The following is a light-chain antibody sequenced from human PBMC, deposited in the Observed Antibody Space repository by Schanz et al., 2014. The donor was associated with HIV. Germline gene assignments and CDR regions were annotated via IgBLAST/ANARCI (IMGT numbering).Light chain of an antibody. V-gene: IGLV2-8*01. CDR2: EVN. CDR1: TSDIGAYNY. J-gene: IGLJ2*01. Sequence: QSALTQPPSASGSPGHSVTISCTGTTSDIGAYNYVSWYQLHPGRAPKLIIFEVNRRPSGVPNRFSGSKSGNTASLTVSGLQADDEADYYCCSYTSSDTLVFGGGTKLTVL. CDR3: CSYTSSDTLV.